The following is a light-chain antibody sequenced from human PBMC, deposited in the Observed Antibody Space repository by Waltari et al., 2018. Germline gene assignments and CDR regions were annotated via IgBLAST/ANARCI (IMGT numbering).Light chain of an antibody. V-gene: IGKV1-9*01. CDR3: QQLKSYPRT. CDR2: GAS. CDR1: QGIISD. Sequence: DIQLTQSPSFLSASVRDRVTITCRASQGIISDLAWYQQKPGKAPKVLIYGASTLQRGVPSRFSGSGSGTEFTLTISSLQPEDFATYYCQQLKSYPRTFGQGTKLEIK. J-gene: IGKJ2*02.